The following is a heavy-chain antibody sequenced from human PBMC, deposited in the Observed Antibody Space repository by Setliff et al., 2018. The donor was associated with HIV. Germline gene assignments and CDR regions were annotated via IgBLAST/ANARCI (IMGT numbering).Heavy chain of an antibody. CDR3: AREAPRYASGAFDF. CDR2: INPSSGDT. Sequence: GASVKVSCKASGYSFTNYYIHWVRQAPGQGLEWMGVINPSSGDTLYAQNFQGRLTLTTDTSTNTVYLELRSLISDDTAIYYCAREAPRYASGAFDFWGQGTMVTVSS. CDR1: GYSFTNYY. J-gene: IGHJ3*01. D-gene: IGHD3-9*01. V-gene: IGHV1-46*01.